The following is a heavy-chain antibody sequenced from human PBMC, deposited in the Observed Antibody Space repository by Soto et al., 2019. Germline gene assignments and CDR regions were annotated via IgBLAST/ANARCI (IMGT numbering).Heavy chain of an antibody. D-gene: IGHD3-22*01. CDR3: ARDRYYYDSSGHYMFDY. CDR1: GYTFSSYG. V-gene: IGHV1-18*01. Sequence: ASVKVSCKASGYTFSSYGISWGRQGPGQGLEWMGWISAYNGNANYAQKLQDRLTMTTDTSTSTAYMELRSLRSDDTAVYFCARDRYYYDSSGHYMFDYWGQGTLVTVSS. J-gene: IGHJ4*01. CDR2: ISAYNGNA.